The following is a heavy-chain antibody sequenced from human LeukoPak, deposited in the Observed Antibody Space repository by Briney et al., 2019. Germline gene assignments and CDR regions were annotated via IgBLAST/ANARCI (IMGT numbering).Heavy chain of an antibody. CDR2: INHSGST. D-gene: IGHD3-10*01. J-gene: IGHJ4*02. CDR1: GGSFSDYY. CDR3: ARGLDYYGAGDY. V-gene: IGHV4-34*01. Sequence: PSETLSLTCAVYGGSFSDYYWSWIRQPPGKGLEWIGEINHSGSTNYNPSLKSRVTISVDTSKNQFSLKLSSVTAADTAVYYCARGLDYYGAGDYWGQGTLVTVSS.